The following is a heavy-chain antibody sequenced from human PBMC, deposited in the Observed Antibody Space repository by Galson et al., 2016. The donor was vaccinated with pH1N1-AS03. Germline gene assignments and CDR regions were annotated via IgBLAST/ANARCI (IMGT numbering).Heavy chain of an antibody. CDR3: ARLRWVGEPFPGYYAMDV. Sequence: SVKVSCKASGFTFTGSTVQWVRQARGQRLEWIGWIVVGSGNTNYAQNFQERVSITRDKSTSTAYMSLGSLKASDTAIYYCARLRWVGEPFPGYYAMDVWGLGTTVTVSS. V-gene: IGHV1-58*01. D-gene: IGHD3-10*01. CDR1: GFTFTGST. CDR2: IVVGSGNT. J-gene: IGHJ6*02.